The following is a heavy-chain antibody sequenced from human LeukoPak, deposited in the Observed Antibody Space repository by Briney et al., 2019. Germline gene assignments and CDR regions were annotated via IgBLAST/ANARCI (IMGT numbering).Heavy chain of an antibody. CDR2: ISAYNGNT. D-gene: IGHD2-2*01. J-gene: IGHJ5*02. CDR1: GYTSTSYG. V-gene: IGHV1-18*01. Sequence: ASVKVSFKASGYTSTSYGISWVRQAPGQGLEWMGWISAYNGNTNYAQKLQGRVTMTTDTSTSTAYMELRSLRSDDTAVYYCARAHFAPGYCSSTSCSNSWFDPWGQRTLVTVSS. CDR3: ARAHFAPGYCSSTSCSNSWFDP.